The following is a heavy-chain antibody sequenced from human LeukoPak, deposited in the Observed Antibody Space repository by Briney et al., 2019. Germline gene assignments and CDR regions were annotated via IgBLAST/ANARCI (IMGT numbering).Heavy chain of an antibody. D-gene: IGHD3-22*01. J-gene: IGHJ4*02. CDR1: GFTFSSYS. CDR3: ASSLYYDSSAVDY. CDR2: ISSSSSYI. V-gene: IGHV3-21*01. Sequence: PGGSLRLSCAASGFTFSSYSMNWVRQAPGKGLEWVSSISSSSSYIYYADSVKGRFTISRDNAKNSLYLQMNSLRAEDTAVYYCASSLYYDSSAVDYWGQGTLVTVSS.